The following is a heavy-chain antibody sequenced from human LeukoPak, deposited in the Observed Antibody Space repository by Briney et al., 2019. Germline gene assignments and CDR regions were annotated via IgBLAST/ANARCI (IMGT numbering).Heavy chain of an antibody. CDR2: ISAYNGNT. CDR3: ARDFQMVVVAATPYYYYMDV. D-gene: IGHD2-15*01. CDR1: GYTFTSYG. Sequence: ASVKVSCKASGYTFTSYGISWVRQAPGQGLEWMGWISAYNGNTNYAQKLQGRVTMTTDTSTSTAYMELRSLRSDDTAVYYCARDFQMVVVAATPYYYYMDVWGKGTTVTVSS. V-gene: IGHV1-18*01. J-gene: IGHJ6*03.